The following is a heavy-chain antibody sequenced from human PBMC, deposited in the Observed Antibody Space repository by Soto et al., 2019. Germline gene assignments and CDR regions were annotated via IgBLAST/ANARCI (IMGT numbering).Heavy chain of an antibody. J-gene: IGHJ4*02. CDR2: INHSGST. CDR1: GGSVSGYY. V-gene: IGHV4-34*01. CDR3: ARGLSTYDY. Sequence: KPSEALSLTCAVYGGSVSGYYWSWIRQPPGKGLEWIGEINHSGSTNYNPSLKSRVTISVDTSKNQFSLELSSVTAADTAVYYCARGLSTYDYWGQGTLVTVSS. D-gene: IGHD2-2*01.